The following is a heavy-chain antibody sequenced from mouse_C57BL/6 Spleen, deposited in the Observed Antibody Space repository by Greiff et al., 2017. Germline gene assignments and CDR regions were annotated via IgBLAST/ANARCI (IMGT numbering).Heavy chain of an antibody. V-gene: IGHV1-19*01. D-gene: IGHD4-1*01. Sequence: VQLKQSGPVLVKPGASVKMSCKASGYTFTDYYMNWVKQSHAKSLEWIGVINPYNGGTSYNQKFKGKATLTVDKSSSTAYMGLNRVTSEDSAVYYCARWNWDDYWGQGTTLTVSS. CDR2: INPYNGGT. CDR3: ARWNWDDY. J-gene: IGHJ2*01. CDR1: GYTFTDYY.